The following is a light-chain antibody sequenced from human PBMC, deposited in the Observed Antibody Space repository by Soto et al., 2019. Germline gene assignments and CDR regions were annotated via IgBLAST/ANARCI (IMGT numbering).Light chain of an antibody. J-gene: IGLJ2*01. V-gene: IGLV1-51*01. Sequence: QSVLTQPPSVSAAPGQTVTISCSGSSSNIGNNYVSWYQQLPGTAPKLLIYDNNKRPSGIPDRFSGSKSGTSATLGITGLQTWDEADYYCGTWDSSLSAGPVFGGGPKLTVL. CDR3: GTWDSSLSAGPV. CDR2: DNN. CDR1: SSNIGNNY.